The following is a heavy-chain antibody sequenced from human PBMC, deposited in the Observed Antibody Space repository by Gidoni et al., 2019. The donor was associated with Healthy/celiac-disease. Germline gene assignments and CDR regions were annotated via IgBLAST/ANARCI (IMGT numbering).Heavy chain of an antibody. CDR3: ARAPHSVADIRSFDY. CDR2: INHSGST. V-gene: IGHV4-34*01. D-gene: IGHD2-15*01. CDR1: GGSFSGYY. Sequence: QVQLQQWGAGLLKPSETLSLTCAVYGGSFSGYYWSWLRQPPGKGLEWIGEINHSGSTNYNPSLKSRVTISVDTSKNQFSLKLSSVTAADTAVYYCARAPHSVADIRSFDYWGQGTLVTVSS. J-gene: IGHJ4*02.